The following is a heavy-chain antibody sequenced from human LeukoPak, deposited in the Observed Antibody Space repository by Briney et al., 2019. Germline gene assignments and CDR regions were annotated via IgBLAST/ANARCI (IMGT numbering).Heavy chain of an antibody. D-gene: IGHD6-13*01. Sequence: GGSLRLSCAASGFTFSDYGMTWVRQAPGKGLEWVSAISGSGGSRYYADSAKGRFTISRDNSKNTLYLQMDSLRAEDTAVYCCAKDQYSTSWYYFDYWAREPWSPSPQ. J-gene: IGHJ4*02. CDR2: ISGSGGSR. CDR1: GFTFSDYG. V-gene: IGHV3-23*01. CDR3: AKDQYSTSWYYFDY.